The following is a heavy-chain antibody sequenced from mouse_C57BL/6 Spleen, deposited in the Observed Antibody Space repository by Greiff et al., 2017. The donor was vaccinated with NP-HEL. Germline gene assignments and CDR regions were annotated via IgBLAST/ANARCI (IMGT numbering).Heavy chain of an antibody. D-gene: IGHD1-1*01. J-gene: IGHJ2*01. Sequence: VQLQQPGAELVRPGSSVKLSCTASGYTFTSSWMHWVKQRPIPGLEWIGNIDPSDSETHYHQQFKDKATLTVDKSSSTAYRQLSSLTSEDSAVYYCARSNYGSRYLDYWGQGTTLTVSS. CDR2: IDPSDSET. V-gene: IGHV1-52*01. CDR1: GYTFTSSW. CDR3: ARSNYGSRYLDY.